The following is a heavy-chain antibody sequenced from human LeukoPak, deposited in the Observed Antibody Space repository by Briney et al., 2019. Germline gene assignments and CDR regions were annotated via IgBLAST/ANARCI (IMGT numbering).Heavy chain of an antibody. Sequence: GGSLRLSCAASGFTFSSYGMHWVRQAPGKGLEWVTFIHSDGSNKYYADSVKGRFTVSRDNSKNTLYLQMSSLRAEDTAMYYCAKDAQLYSTYDWRWFDPWGQGTLVTVSS. CDR3: AKDAQLYSTYDWRWFDP. J-gene: IGHJ5*02. D-gene: IGHD4-11*01. CDR1: GFTFSSYG. CDR2: IHSDGSNK. V-gene: IGHV3-30*02.